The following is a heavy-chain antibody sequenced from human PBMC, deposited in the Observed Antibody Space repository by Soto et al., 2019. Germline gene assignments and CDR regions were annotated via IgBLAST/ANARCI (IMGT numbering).Heavy chain of an antibody. CDR3: ARDRGYNWNYGWFDA. V-gene: IGHV1-18*01. CDR1: GYTFSSYG. Sequence: QVQLVQSGAEVKKPGASVKVSCKASGYTFSSYGISWVRQAPGQGLEWMGRISAYNGNTNYAQKLQGRVTLTTDTSTSTAYMDLRSLRSDDTAVYYCARDRGYNWNYGWFDAWGQGTLVTVSS. CDR2: ISAYNGNT. D-gene: IGHD1-7*01. J-gene: IGHJ5*02.